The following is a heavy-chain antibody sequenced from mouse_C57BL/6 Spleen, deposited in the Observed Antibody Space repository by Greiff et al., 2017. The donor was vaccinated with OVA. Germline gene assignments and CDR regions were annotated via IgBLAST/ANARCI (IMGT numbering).Heavy chain of an antibody. V-gene: IGHV1-42*01. CDR3: AFGPLDY. Sequence: DVKLVESGPDLVQPGASVKISCKASGYSFTGYYMNWVKQSPEKSLEWIGEINPSTGGTTYNQKFKAKAILTVDKSSSTAYLQLKSLTSEDSAFYYCAFGPLDYWGQGTTLTVSS. CDR2: INPSTGGT. CDR1: GYSFTGYY. J-gene: IGHJ2*01.